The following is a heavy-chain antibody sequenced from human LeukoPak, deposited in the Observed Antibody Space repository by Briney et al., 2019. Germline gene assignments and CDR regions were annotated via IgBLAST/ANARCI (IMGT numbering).Heavy chain of an antibody. CDR2: ISSSSSYI. CDR3: ARDYYSSSWTPNWFDP. Sequence: AGSLRLSCAASGFTFSSYSMNWVRQAPGKGLEWVSSISSSSSYIYYADSVKGRFTISRDNAKNSLYLQMNSLRAEDTAVYYCARDYYSSSWTPNWFDPWGQGTLVTVSS. D-gene: IGHD6-13*01. J-gene: IGHJ5*02. V-gene: IGHV3-21*01. CDR1: GFTFSSYS.